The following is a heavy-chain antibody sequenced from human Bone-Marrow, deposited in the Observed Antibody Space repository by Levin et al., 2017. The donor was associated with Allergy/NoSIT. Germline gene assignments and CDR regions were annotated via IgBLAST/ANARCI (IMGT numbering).Heavy chain of an antibody. J-gene: IGHJ6*02. V-gene: IGHV5-51*01. CDR1: GYRFTGYW. Sequence: KFGESLKISCQGSGYRFTGYWIGWVRQMPGKALEWMGVIYPGDSDTRYNPSFQGQVTISADKSINTAYLQWSSLQASDTAIYYCARMEDYYYGLDFWGQGTTVTVSS. CDR2: IYPGDSDT. D-gene: IGHD1-1*01. CDR3: ARMEDYYYGLDF.